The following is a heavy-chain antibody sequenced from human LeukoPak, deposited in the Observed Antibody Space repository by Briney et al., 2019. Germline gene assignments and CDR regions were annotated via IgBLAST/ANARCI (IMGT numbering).Heavy chain of an antibody. D-gene: IGHD2-15*01. CDR2: INSNSGRT. V-gene: IGHV1-2*02. CDR3: ARGGKYGCSGGSCYAVS. CDR1: GYTFTDYY. Sequence: ASVKVSCKASGYTFTDYYLHWVRQAPGQGLEWMGWINSNSGRTHYIQDFQGRVTMTRDTSISTAYMEVSRLRSDDTAVYYCARGGKYGCSGGSCYAVSWGQGTLVTVSS. J-gene: IGHJ5*02.